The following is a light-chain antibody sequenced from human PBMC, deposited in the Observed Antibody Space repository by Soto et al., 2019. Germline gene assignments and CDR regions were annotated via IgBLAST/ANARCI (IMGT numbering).Light chain of an antibody. CDR1: QSVSSN. Sequence: ETVMTQSPAPLSLSPGERATLSCRASQSVSSNLAWYQQKPGQAPRLLIYGASTRATGIPARFSGSGSGTEFTLTISGLQSEDFAVYYCQQYTHWPRTFGKGTKVDVK. CDR2: GAS. V-gene: IGKV3D-15*01. CDR3: QQYTHWPRT. J-gene: IGKJ1*01.